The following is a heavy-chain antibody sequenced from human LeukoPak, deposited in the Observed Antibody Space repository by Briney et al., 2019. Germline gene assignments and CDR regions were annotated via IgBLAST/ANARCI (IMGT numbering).Heavy chain of an antibody. Sequence: GGSLRLSCSASGLGRSFKETWMSWVRRAPGKGLEWIGRIKGKPDGGAIDYIAPVRGRFSISRDDSKNLVFLQMDSLKIENTAVYYCTTDPRYWGQGTMVTVSS. J-gene: IGHJ4*02. CDR3: TTDPRY. CDR2: IKGKPDGGAI. V-gene: IGHV3-15*01. CDR1: GLGRSFKETW.